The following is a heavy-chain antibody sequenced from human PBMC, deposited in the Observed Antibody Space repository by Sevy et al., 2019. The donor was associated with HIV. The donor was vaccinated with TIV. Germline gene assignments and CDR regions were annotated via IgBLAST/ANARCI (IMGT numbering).Heavy chain of an antibody. CDR2: ISDSGSST. D-gene: IGHD4-4*01. J-gene: IGHJ4*02. CDR3: AIAGGYTNYPLWVPLYYFDY. Sequence: GGSLRLSCAASGITFSSYAMNWVRQAPGKGLEWVSGISDSGSSTYYVDSVKGRFTISRDNSKNTLYLQVNSLRAEDTAVYYCAIAGGYTNYPLWVPLYYFDYWGQGTLVTVSS. CDR1: GITFSSYA. V-gene: IGHV3-23*01.